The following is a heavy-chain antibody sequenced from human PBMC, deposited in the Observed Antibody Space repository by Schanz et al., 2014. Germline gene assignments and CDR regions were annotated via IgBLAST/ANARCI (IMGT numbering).Heavy chain of an antibody. CDR1: GFTFSSYG. V-gene: IGHV3-30*02. Sequence: QVQLVESGGCVVQPWGSLRLSCAASGFTFSSYGMHWVRQAPGKGLEWVAFIRDDGSNKYYADSVKGRFTISRDNSKTTLYVQMNSLRAEDTAVYYCATRSYSYLDYWGQGTLVTVSS. D-gene: IGHD4-4*01. J-gene: IGHJ4*02. CDR2: IRDDGSNK. CDR3: ATRSYSYLDY.